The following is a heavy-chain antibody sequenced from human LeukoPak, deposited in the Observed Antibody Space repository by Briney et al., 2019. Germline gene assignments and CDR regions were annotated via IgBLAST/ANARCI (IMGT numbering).Heavy chain of an antibody. V-gene: IGHV3-23*01. CDR3: AKDFDY. Sequence: GGSLRLSCAASGFTFSTYAMNWVRHTPGKGLEWVSSIVGSGADTYYADSVKGRFTISRDNSKNTLYLQMDSLRAEDTALYYCAKDFDYWGQGTLVTVSS. CDR1: GFTFSTYA. J-gene: IGHJ4*02. CDR2: IVGSGADT.